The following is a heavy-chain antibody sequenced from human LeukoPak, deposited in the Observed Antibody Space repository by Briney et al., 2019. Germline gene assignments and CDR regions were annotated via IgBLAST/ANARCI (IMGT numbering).Heavy chain of an antibody. CDR3: ARGAGDMITFGGVIKDAFDI. D-gene: IGHD3-16*02. V-gene: IGHV1-46*01. Sequence: GASVKVSCKASAYTFSSYLVHWVRQAPGQGLEWMGLIDPSGGSTGYAQKFQGRVTMTRDTSISTAYMELSRLRSDDTAVYYCARGAGDMITFGGVIKDAFDIWGQGTMVTVSS. CDR2: IDPSGGST. CDR1: AYTFSSYL. J-gene: IGHJ3*02.